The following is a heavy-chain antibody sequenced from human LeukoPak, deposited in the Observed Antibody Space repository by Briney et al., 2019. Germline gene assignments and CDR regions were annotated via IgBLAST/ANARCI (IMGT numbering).Heavy chain of an antibody. D-gene: IGHD3-10*01. J-gene: IGHJ6*02. CDR1: GFTFSSYA. V-gene: IGHV3-23*01. Sequence: GGSLRLSCAASGFTFSSYAMSWVRQAPGKGLEWVSAISGSGGSTYYADSVKGRFTISRDNSKNTLYLQMNSLRAEDTAVYYCAKTNYYGSGSYSHYYYYGMDVWGQGTTITVSS. CDR3: AKTNYYGSGSYSHYYYYGMDV. CDR2: ISGSGGST.